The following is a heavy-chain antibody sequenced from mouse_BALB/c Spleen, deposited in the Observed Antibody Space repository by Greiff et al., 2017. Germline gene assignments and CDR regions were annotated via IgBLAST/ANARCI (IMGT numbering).Heavy chain of an antibody. J-gene: IGHJ3*01. CDR3: ARFGQAWFAY. D-gene: IGHD3-2*02. V-gene: IGHV3-6*02. Sequence: ESGPGLVKPSQSLSLTCSVTGYSITSGYYWNWIRQFPGNKLEWMGYISYDGSNNYNPSLKNRIPITRDTSKNQFFLKLNSVTTEDTATYYCARFGQAWFAYWGQGTLVTVSA. CDR2: ISYDGSN. CDR1: GYSITSGYY.